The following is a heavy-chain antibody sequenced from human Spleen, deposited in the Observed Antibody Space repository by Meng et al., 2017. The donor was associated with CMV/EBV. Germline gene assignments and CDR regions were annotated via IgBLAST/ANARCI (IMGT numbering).Heavy chain of an antibody. J-gene: IGHJ4*02. V-gene: IGHV3-23*01. Sequence: GESLKISCAASGFTFSSYAMSWVRQAPGKGLEWVSAISGSGGSTYYADSVRGRFTISRDNSKNILSLQMNSLRAEDTAVYYCAKGYSGSYWVYFDYWGQGTLVTVSS. CDR1: GFTFSSYA. D-gene: IGHD1-26*01. CDR3: AKGYSGSYWVYFDY. CDR2: ISGSGGST.